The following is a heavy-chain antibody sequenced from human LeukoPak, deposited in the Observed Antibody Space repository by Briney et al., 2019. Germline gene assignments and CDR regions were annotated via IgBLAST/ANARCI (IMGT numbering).Heavy chain of an antibody. D-gene: IGHD3-9*01. V-gene: IGHV2-5*01. CDR3: AHSHIRITSQNILRSNWFDP. CDR2: IYWNDDK. J-gene: IGHJ5*02. Sequence: SGPTLVKPTQTLTLTCTFSGFALSTSGVGVGWIRQPPGKALEWLALIYWNDDKRYSPSLKRRLTITKDTSKKQVGLTMTNMDPVDTATYYCAHSHIRITSQNILRSNWFDPWGQGTLVTVSS. CDR1: GFALSTSGVG.